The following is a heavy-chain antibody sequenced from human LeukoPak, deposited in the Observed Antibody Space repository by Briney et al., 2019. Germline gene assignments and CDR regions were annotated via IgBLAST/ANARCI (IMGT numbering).Heavy chain of an antibody. Sequence: GGSLRLSCAASAGFTFSDYWMNWVRQAPGKGLEWVAIISQDGREKLYVDSVKGRFTISRDNARSSLYLQINSLRAEDTAVYYCVGGIGWQPDYWGQGTLVTVSS. V-gene: IGHV3-7*03. CDR2: ISQDGREK. CDR3: VGGIGWQPDY. J-gene: IGHJ4*02. CDR1: AGFTFSDYW. D-gene: IGHD6-19*01.